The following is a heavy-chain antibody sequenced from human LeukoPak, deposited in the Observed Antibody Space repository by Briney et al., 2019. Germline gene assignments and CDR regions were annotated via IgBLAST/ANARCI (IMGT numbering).Heavy chain of an antibody. CDR1: GFTFSSYG. V-gene: IGHV3-30*18. CDR2: ISYDGSNK. Sequence: GGSLRLSCAAPGFTFSSYGMHWVRQAPGKGLEWVAVISYDGSNKYYADSVKGRFTISRDNSKNTLYLQMNSLRAEDTAVYYCAKHLGDLPDYWGQGTLVTVSS. J-gene: IGHJ4*02. CDR3: AKHLGDLPDY.